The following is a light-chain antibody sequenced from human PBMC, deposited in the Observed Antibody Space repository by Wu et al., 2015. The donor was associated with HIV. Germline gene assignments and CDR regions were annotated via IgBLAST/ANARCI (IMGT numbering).Light chain of an antibody. V-gene: IGKV3-11*01. CDR2: DTS. J-gene: IGKJ1*01. CDR3: HQRTTWPRT. Sequence: EIVLTQSPDTLSASPGERATLSCRAGQSVSRFLAWYQHKPGQAPRVLIYDTSNRAAGIPTRFSGSGFGTDFTLTISSLEPEDFAVYYCHQRTTWPRTFGQGTKVEVK. CDR1: QSVSRF.